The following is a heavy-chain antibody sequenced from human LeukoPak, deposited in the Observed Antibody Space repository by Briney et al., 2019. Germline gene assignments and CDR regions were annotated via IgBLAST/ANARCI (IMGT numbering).Heavy chain of an antibody. J-gene: IGHJ3*02. CDR1: GFTFDDYA. D-gene: IGHD1-26*01. V-gene: IGHV3-9*03. Sequence: GGSLRLSCAASGFTFDDYAMHWVRQAPGKGLEGVSGISWNSFTIGYADSVKGRFTISRDNAKNSLYLQMNSLRAEDMALYYCAKDLYSGSYQGTGAFDIWGQGTMVTVSS. CDR2: ISWNSFTI. CDR3: AKDLYSGSYQGTGAFDI.